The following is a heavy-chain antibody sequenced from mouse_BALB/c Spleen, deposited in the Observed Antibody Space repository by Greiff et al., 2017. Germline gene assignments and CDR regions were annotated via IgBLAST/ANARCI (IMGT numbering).Heavy chain of an antibody. V-gene: IGHV2-9*02. CDR3: ARAPPMITTGAWFAY. CDR2: IWAGGST. D-gene: IGHD2-4*01. J-gene: IGHJ3*01. CDR1: GFSLTSYG. Sequence: VQLQQSGPGLVAPSQSLSITCTVSGFSLTSYGVHWVRQPPGKGLEWLGVIWAGGSTNYNSALMSRLSISKDNSKSQVFLKMNSLQTDDTAMYYCARAPPMITTGAWFAYWGQGTLVTVSA.